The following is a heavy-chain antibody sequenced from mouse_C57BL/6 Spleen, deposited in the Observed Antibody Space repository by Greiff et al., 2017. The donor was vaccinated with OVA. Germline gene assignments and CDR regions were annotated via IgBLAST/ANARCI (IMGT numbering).Heavy chain of an antibody. Sequence: EVKLQESGPGLVKPSQSLSLSCSATGYSITSGYYWNWIRQFPGNKLEWMGYISYDGSNNYNPSLKNRISITRDTSKNQFFLKLNSVTTEDTATYYCARGGGYDAFDYWGQGTTLTVSS. J-gene: IGHJ2*01. CDR3: ARGGGYDAFDY. D-gene: IGHD2-2*01. CDR1: GYSITSGYY. CDR2: ISYDGSN. V-gene: IGHV3-6*01.